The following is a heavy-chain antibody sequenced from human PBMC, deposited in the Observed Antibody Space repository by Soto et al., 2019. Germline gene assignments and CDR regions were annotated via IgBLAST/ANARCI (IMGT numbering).Heavy chain of an antibody. CDR2: ISGSGGST. Sequence: EVQLLESGGGLVQPGGSLRLSCAASGFTFSSYAMSWVRQAPGKGLEWVSAISGSGGSTYYADSVKGRFTISRDNSKNTLYLQMNSVRDEDAAVYYCAKENGYSSSWFEFDYWGQGTLVTVSS. J-gene: IGHJ4*02. CDR3: AKENGYSSSWFEFDY. CDR1: GFTFSSYA. D-gene: IGHD6-13*01. V-gene: IGHV3-23*01.